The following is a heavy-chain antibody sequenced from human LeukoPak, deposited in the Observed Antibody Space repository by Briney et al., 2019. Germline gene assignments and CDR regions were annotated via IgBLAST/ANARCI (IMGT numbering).Heavy chain of an antibody. CDR1: GYTFTSYA. D-gene: IGHD3-16*01. CDR3: ARTIRYDYVWGSSGHWFDP. J-gene: IGHJ5*02. CDR2: INTNTGNP. V-gene: IGHV7-4-1*02. Sequence: GASVKVSCKASGYTFTSYAMNWVRQAPGQGLEWMGWINTNTGNPTYAQGFTGRFVFSLDTSVSTAYLQISSLKAEDTAVYYCARTIRYDYVWGSSGHWFDPWGQGTLVTVSS.